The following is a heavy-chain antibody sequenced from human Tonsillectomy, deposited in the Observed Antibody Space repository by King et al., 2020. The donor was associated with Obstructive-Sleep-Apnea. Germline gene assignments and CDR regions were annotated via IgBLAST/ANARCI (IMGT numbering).Heavy chain of an antibody. J-gene: IGHJ4*02. Sequence: AQLVQSGAEVKKPGASVKVSCKASGYTFTGYYIHWVRQAPGQGLEWMGWVSPNSGATKYAQKFQDRVNMTRDPSITTAYMDLSRLRSDDTAIYYCAIDMSAYDSTSPAYWGQGTLVTVSS. CDR3: AIDMSAYDSTSPAY. CDR2: VSPNSGAT. CDR1: GYTFTGYY. V-gene: IGHV1-2*02. D-gene: IGHD3-10*01.